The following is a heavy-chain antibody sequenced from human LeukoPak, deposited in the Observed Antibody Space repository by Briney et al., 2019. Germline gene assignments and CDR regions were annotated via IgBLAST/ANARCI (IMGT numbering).Heavy chain of an antibody. Sequence: GGSLRLSCAGSGFTFSHPWMSWVRQAPGKGLEWVGRIKSKTHGGTADYAAPVKGRFTISRDDSKNTLYLQMNSLNSEDTAVYYCTMEDSGARAWGQGTLVTVSS. D-gene: IGHD4-17*01. CDR1: GFTFSHPW. V-gene: IGHV3-15*01. CDR3: TMEDSGARA. CDR2: IKSKTHGGTA. J-gene: IGHJ4*02.